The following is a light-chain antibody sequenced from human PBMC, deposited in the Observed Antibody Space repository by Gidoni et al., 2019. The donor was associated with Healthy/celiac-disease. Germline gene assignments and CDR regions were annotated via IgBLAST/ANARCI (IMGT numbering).Light chain of an antibody. CDR1: SSDVGGYNY. V-gene: IGLV2-14*01. J-gene: IGLJ3*02. CDR3: SSYTSSGTWL. CDR2: EVS. Sequence: QSALTQPASVSGSPGQSITISCTGTSSDVGGYNYVSWYQQHPDKAPKLMIYEVSNRPSGVSTRFSGSKSGNTASLTISGLQAEDEADYYCSSYTSSGTWLFGGGTKLTVL.